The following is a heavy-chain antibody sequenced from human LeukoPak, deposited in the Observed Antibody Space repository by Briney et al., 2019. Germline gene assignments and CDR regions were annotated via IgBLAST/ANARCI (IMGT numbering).Heavy chain of an antibody. CDR2: IKQDGSEK. D-gene: IGHD4-23*01. Sequence: GGSLRLSCAASGFTFSSYWMSWVRQAPGKGLEWVANIKQDGSEKYYVDSVKGRFTISRDNSENTLYLQMNSLRAEDTAVYYCARGRGGSYGGNFGHFDYWGQGTLVTVSS. CDR3: ARGRGGSYGGNFGHFDY. CDR1: GFTFSSYW. J-gene: IGHJ4*02. V-gene: IGHV3-7*01.